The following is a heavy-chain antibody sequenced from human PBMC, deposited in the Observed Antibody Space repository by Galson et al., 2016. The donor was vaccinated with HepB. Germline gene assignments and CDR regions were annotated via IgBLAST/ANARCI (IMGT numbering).Heavy chain of an antibody. CDR1: GGSLSSGAYY. D-gene: IGHD2-2*01. Sequence: LSLTCTVSGGSLSSGAYYWSWIRQHPGRGLEWIGFTYYSGSSYYNPSLKSRLTISIDTSKNLFSLKLTSVTVADTALYFCAGSPVPPGAFDIWGQGTMVTVSS. J-gene: IGHJ3*02. CDR2: TYYSGSS. V-gene: IGHV4-31*03. CDR3: AGSPVPPGAFDI.